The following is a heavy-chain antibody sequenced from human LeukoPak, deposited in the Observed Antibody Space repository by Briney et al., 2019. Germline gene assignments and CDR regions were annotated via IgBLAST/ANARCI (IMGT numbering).Heavy chain of an antibody. Sequence: GGSLRLSCAASGFTFSSYWMSWVRQAPGKGLEWVANIKQDGSEKYYVDSVKGRFTISRDNAKNSLYLQMNSLRAEDTAVYYCARDPATPTVTNFRLDSYWGQGTLVTVSS. V-gene: IGHV3-7*01. CDR2: IKQDGSEK. J-gene: IGHJ4*02. D-gene: IGHD4-17*01. CDR3: ARDPATPTVTNFRLDSY. CDR1: GFTFSSYW.